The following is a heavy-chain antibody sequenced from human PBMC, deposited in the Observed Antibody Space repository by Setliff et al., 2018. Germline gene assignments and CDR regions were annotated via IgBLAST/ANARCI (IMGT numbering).Heavy chain of an antibody. Sequence: PGESLRLSCAASGFTFNNFAMHWVRQAPGKGLEWVAVIWYDGSNKYYADSVKGRFTISRDNSKNTLYLQMNSLRAEDTALYYCARQATDHWGQGTLVTVSS. CDR1: GFTFNNFA. J-gene: IGHJ4*02. CDR3: ARQATDH. CDR2: IWYDGSNK. V-gene: IGHV3-33*01.